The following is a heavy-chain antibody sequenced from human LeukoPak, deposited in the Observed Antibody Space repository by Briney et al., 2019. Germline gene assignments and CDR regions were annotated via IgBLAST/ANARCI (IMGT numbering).Heavy chain of an antibody. CDR1: GGSISSYY. Sequence: SETLSLTCTVSGGSISSYYWGWIRQPPGKGLEWIGYIYYSGSTNYNPSPKSRVTISVDTSKNQFSLKLSSVTAADTAVYYCARYVWGSYPTFEDYWGQGTLVTVSS. V-gene: IGHV4-59*01. CDR2: IYYSGST. CDR3: ARYVWGSYPTFEDY. J-gene: IGHJ4*02. D-gene: IGHD3-16*02.